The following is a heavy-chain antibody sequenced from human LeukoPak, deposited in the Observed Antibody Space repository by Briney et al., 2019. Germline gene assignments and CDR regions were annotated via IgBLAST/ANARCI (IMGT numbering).Heavy chain of an antibody. V-gene: IGHV4-39*07. D-gene: IGHD3-10*01. Sequence: PSETLSLTCTVSSGSISSSNYYWGWIRQPPGKGLEWIGSMYHSGSTYYNPPLKSRVTISEDTSKNQFSLKLRSVTAADTAVYYCAGGPRFGELLWHWFDPWGQGTLVTVSS. CDR3: AGGPRFGELLWHWFDP. J-gene: IGHJ5*02. CDR2: MYHSGST. CDR1: SGSISSSNYY.